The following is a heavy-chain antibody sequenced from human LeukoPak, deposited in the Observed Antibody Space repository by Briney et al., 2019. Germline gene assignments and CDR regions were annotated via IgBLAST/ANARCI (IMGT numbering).Heavy chain of an antibody. CDR2: INPSGGST. CDR3: AREDVVLVDAVRYYYYGMDV. CDR1: GYNFISYY. V-gene: IGHV1-46*01. J-gene: IGHJ6*02. D-gene: IGHD2-8*01. Sequence: GASVKVSCKASGYNFISYYMHWVRQAPGQGLEWMAIINPSGGSTSYAQQFQDRVTMTRDTSTSTVYMALSSLKSEDTAVYYCAREDVVLVDAVRYYYYGMDVWGQGTTVTVSS.